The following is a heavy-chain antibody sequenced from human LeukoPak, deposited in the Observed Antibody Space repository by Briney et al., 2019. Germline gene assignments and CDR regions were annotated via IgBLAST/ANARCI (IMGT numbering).Heavy chain of an antibody. Sequence: PSETLSLTCTVSGGSISSSSYYWGWIRQPPGKGLEWIGSIYYSGSTYYNPSLKSRVTISVDTSKNQFSLKLSSVTAADTAVYYCARNYYYDSSGYYFDYWGQGTLVTVSS. CDR2: IYYSGST. D-gene: IGHD3-22*01. CDR3: ARNYYYDSSGYYFDY. CDR1: GGSISSSSYY. V-gene: IGHV4-39*01. J-gene: IGHJ4*02.